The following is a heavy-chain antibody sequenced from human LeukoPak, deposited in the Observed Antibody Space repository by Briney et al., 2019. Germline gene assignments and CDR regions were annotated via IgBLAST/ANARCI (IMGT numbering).Heavy chain of an antibody. CDR3: ARDTTMITYWFDP. CDR1: GYTFTGYY. CDR2: INPNSGGT. D-gene: IGHD5-18*01. J-gene: IGHJ5*02. Sequence: ASVKVSCKASGYTFTGYYMHWVRQAPGQGLEWMGLINPNSGGTNYAQKFQGRVTMTRDTSVSTAYMELKRLRSDDTGVYYCARDTTMITYWFDPGGEGTLVTVSS. V-gene: IGHV1-2*02.